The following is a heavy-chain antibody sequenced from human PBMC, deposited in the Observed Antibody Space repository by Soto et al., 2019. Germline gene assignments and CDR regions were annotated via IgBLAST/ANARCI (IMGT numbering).Heavy chain of an antibody. V-gene: IGHV3-48*03. Sequence: DVQLVESGGGLVQPGGSLRLSCAVSGLTFNSYEMNWVRQAPEKGLDWVSFISPSGSTIYADSVKGRFTISSDNARNSLYLQMNSMRAGDTAVYYCARGGYCDTTTCYRLNAFDVWGQGTVVTVSS. CDR1: GLTFNSYE. CDR3: ARGGYCDTTTCYRLNAFDV. D-gene: IGHD2-2*01. CDR2: ISPSGST. J-gene: IGHJ3*01.